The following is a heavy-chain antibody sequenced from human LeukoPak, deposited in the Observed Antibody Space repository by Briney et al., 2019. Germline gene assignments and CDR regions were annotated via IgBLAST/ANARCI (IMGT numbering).Heavy chain of an antibody. CDR3: AGSIAARLDY. J-gene: IGHJ4*02. CDR2: INHSGST. V-gene: IGHV4-34*01. Sequence: SETLSLTCAVYGGSFSDYYWSWIRQPPGKGLEWIGEINHSGSTNYNPSLKSRVTISVDASKNQFSLKLSSVTAADTAVYYCAGSIAARLDYWGQGTLVTVSS. CDR1: GGSFSDYY. D-gene: IGHD6-6*01.